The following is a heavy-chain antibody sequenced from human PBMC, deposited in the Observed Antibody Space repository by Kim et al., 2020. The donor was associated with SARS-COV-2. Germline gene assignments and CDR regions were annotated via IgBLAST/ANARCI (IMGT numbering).Heavy chain of an antibody. D-gene: IGHD5-12*01. J-gene: IGHJ6*02. CDR3: ARDRGYSGYDSQYYYGMDV. CDR1: GGSISSYY. CDR2: IYTSGST. V-gene: IGHV4-4*07. Sequence: ETLSLTCTVSGGSISSYYWSWIRQPAGKGLEWIGRIYTSGSTNYNPSHKSRVTMSVDTSKNQFSLKLSSVTAADTAVYYCARDRGYSGYDSQYYYGMDVWGQGTTVTVSS.